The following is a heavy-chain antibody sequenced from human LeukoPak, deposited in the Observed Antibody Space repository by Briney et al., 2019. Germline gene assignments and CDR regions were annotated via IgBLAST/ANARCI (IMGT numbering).Heavy chain of an antibody. V-gene: IGHV5-10-1*01. Sequence: GESLQISCEGSGYSFTSYWITWVRQMPGKGLEWMGRIDPSDSYINYSPSFQGHVTISADKSINTAYLQWSSLKASDTAIYYCARYCSGGNCYPKTLFDPWGQGTLVTVSS. D-gene: IGHD2-15*01. CDR3: ARYCSGGNCYPKTLFDP. CDR2: IDPSDSYI. J-gene: IGHJ5*02. CDR1: GYSFTSYW.